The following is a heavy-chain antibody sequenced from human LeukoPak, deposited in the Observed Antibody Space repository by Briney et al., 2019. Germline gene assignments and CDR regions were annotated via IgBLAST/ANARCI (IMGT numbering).Heavy chain of an antibody. CDR1: GGSFSGYY. CDR2: INHSGST. V-gene: IGHV4-34*01. Sequence: SETLSLTCAVYGGSFSGYYWSWIRQPPGKGLECIGEINHSGSTNYNPSLKSRVTISVDTSKNQFSLKLSSVTAADTAVYYCARGGDDFWSGPNAFDIWGQGTMVTVSS. D-gene: IGHD3-3*01. J-gene: IGHJ3*02. CDR3: ARGGDDFWSGPNAFDI.